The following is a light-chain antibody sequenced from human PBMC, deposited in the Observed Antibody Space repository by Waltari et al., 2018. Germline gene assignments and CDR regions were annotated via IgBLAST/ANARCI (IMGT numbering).Light chain of an antibody. V-gene: IGKV4-1*01. Sequence: DIVMTQSPESLAVSLGERDTINCKSSESVLYSRNNKDHLAWYQQKPGQRPKLHIYWASTRESGVPDRFSGSGSETEFTLTINSLQAEDVAVYYCQQYYNTPLTFGGGTKVEIK. CDR2: WAS. CDR3: QQYYNTPLT. CDR1: ESVLYSRNNKDH. J-gene: IGKJ4*01.